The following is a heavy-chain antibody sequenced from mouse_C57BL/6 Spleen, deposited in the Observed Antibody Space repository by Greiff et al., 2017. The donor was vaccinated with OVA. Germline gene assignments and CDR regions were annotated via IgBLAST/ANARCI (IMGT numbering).Heavy chain of an antibody. J-gene: IGHJ1*03. CDR1: GYSITSGYY. Sequence: EVKLQESGPGLVKPSQSLSLTCSVTGYSITSGYYWNWIRQFPGNKLEWMGYISYDGSNNYNPSLKNRISITRDTSKNQCFLKLNSVTTEDTATYYCARDDYGTLLGFDVWGTATTVTVSS. V-gene: IGHV3-6*01. CDR2: ISYDGSN. D-gene: IGHD1-1*01. CDR3: ARDDYGTLLGFDV.